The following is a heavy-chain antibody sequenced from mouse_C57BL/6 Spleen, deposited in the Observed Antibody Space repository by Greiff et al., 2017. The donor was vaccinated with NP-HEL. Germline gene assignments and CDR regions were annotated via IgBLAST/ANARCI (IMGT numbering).Heavy chain of an antibody. CDR3: ARSDSSGYGAY. J-gene: IGHJ3*01. D-gene: IGHD3-2*02. CDR1: GFTFSDYG. CDR2: ISSGSSTI. Sequence: EVKLVESGGGLVKPGGSLKLSCAASGFTFSDYGMHWVRQAPEKGLEWVAYISSGSSTIYYADTVKGRFTISRDNAKNTLFLQMTSLRSEDTAMYYCARSDSSGYGAYWGQGTLVTVSA. V-gene: IGHV5-17*01.